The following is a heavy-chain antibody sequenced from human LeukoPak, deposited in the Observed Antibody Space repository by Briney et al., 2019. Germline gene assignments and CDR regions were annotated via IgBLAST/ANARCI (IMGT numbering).Heavy chain of an antibody. CDR3: ARSGQSDYSNYYFDY. J-gene: IGHJ4*02. D-gene: IGHD4-11*01. CDR1: GGSVSSYY. CDR2: IYTSGST. Sequence: PSETLSLTCSVSGGSVSSYYWSWIRQPAGKGLEWIGCIYTSGSTNYNPSLKSRVTMSVDTSKNQFSLKLSSVTAADTAVYYCARSGQSDYSNYYFDYWGQGTLVTVSS. V-gene: IGHV4-4*07.